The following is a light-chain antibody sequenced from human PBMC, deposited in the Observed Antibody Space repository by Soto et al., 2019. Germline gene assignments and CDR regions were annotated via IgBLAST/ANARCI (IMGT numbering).Light chain of an antibody. CDR2: GAS. J-gene: IGKJ1*01. CDR3: QQYGSSPGT. CDR1: QSVSSSY. V-gene: IGKV3-20*01. Sequence: IVLTQSPGNLSLYPGERATLSCRASQSVSSSYLAWYQQKPGQAPRLLIYGASSRATGIPDRFSGSGSGTDFTLTISRLEPEDFAVYYCQQYGSSPGTFGQGTKVDIK.